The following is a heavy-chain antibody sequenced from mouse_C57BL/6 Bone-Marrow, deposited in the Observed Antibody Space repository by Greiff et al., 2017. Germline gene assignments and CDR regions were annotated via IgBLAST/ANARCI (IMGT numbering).Heavy chain of an antibody. V-gene: IGHV1-15*01. CDR2: IDPETGGT. CDR1: GYTFTDYE. Sequence: LVESGAELVRPGASVTLSCKASGYTFTDYEMHWVKQTPVHGLEWIGAIDPETGGTAYNQKFKGKAILTADKSSSTAYMELRSLTSEDSAVYYCTRFGTAYCFDYWGQGTTLTVSA. D-gene: IGHD3-1*01. CDR3: TRFGTAYCFDY. J-gene: IGHJ2*01.